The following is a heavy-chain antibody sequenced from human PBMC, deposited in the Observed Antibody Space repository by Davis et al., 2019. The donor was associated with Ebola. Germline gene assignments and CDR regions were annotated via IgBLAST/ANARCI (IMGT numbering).Heavy chain of an antibody. Sequence: GESLKISCAASGFTFSTYAMGWVRQAPGKGLEWVSGISSSGDSTYYADSVKGRFTISRDNSKNTLYLQLNSQRAEDAAVYYCGQQLGDYGGNALRNWGQGTLVTVSS. V-gene: IGHV3-23*01. D-gene: IGHD4-23*01. J-gene: IGHJ4*02. CDR2: ISSSGDST. CDR1: GFTFSTYA. CDR3: GQQLGDYGGNALRN.